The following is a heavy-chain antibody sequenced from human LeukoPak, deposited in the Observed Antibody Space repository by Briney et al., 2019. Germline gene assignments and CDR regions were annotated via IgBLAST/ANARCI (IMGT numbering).Heavy chain of an antibody. CDR2: IYYSGTT. J-gene: IGHJ4*02. D-gene: IGHD5-24*01. CDR1: GGSITSYY. V-gene: IGHV4-59*01. CDR3: ARVRRDGFNSPDY. Sequence: SETLSLTCTVSGGSITSYYWSWIRQPPGKGLECIGYIYYSGTTYYNPSLKSRVTISVDTSKNQFSLKLSSVTAADTAVYYCARVRRDGFNSPDYWGQGTLVTVSS.